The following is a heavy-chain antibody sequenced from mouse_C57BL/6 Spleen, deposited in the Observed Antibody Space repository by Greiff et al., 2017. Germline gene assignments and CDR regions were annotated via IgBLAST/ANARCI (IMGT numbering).Heavy chain of an antibody. Sequence: VQLQQSGPVLVKPGASVKMSCKASGYTFTDYYMNWVKQSHGKSLEWIGVINPYNGGTSYNQNFKGKATLTVDKSSSTAYMELNSLTAEDSAVYYCARGVGYYVSYFDYWGQGTTLTVSS. CDR3: ARGVGYYVSYFDY. D-gene: IGHD2-3*01. V-gene: IGHV1-19*01. CDR2: INPYNGGT. CDR1: GYTFTDYY. J-gene: IGHJ2*01.